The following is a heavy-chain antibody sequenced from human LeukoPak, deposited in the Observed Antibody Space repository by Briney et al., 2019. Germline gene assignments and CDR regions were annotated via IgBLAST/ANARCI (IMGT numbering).Heavy chain of an antibody. Sequence: QTGGSLRLSCAASGFTASSDYMSWVRQAPGKGLERVSVIYSGGSTYYADSVKGRFSISRDNSKNMLYLQMNSLRAEDTAVYFCARGLKISGGATYYFDYWGQGTLVTVSS. J-gene: IGHJ4*02. CDR1: GFTASSDY. V-gene: IGHV3-53*01. CDR2: IYSGGST. CDR3: ARGLKISGGATYYFDY. D-gene: IGHD3-16*01.